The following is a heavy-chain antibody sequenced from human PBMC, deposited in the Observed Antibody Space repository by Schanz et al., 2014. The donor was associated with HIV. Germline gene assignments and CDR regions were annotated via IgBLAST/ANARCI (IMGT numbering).Heavy chain of an antibody. CDR3: ANEEVPNDY. Sequence: VQLVESGGGVVQPGRSLRLSCAASGFTFSSYGMHWVRQAPGKGLDWVAIIWYDGSNKYYADSVKGRFTISRDNSKNTLYLQMNSLRVEDTAVYYCANEEVPNDYWGQGTLVTVSS. CDR2: IWYDGSNK. V-gene: IGHV3-33*06. CDR1: GFTFSSYG. J-gene: IGHJ4*02.